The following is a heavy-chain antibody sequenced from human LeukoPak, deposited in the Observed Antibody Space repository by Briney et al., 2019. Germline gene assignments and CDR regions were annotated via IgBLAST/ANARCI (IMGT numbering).Heavy chain of an antibody. D-gene: IGHD1-26*01. Sequence: GASVKVSCKASGYTFTSYDINWVRQATGQGLEWMGWMNPNSGNTGYAQKFQGRVTMTRNTSISTAYMELSSLRSEDTAVYYCARGSLVGVRDYYYYGMDVWGQGTTVTVSS. CDR1: GYTFTSYD. J-gene: IGHJ6*02. CDR2: MNPNSGNT. V-gene: IGHV1-8*01. CDR3: ARGSLVGVRDYYYYGMDV.